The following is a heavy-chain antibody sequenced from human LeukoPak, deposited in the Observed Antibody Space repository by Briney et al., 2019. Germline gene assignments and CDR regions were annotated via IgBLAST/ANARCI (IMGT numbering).Heavy chain of an antibody. Sequence: SETVSLTCTVSGGSISSSSYYWGWIRQPPGKGLEWIGSIYYSGSTYYNPSLKSRVTISVDTSKNQFSLKLSSVTAADTAVYYCARVLSYGDYYFDYWGQGTLVTVSS. CDR1: GGSISSSSYY. CDR3: ARVLSYGDYYFDY. V-gene: IGHV4-39*07. J-gene: IGHJ4*02. D-gene: IGHD4-17*01. CDR2: IYYSGST.